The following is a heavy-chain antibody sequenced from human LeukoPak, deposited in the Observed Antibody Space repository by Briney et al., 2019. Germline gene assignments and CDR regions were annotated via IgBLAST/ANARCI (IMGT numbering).Heavy chain of an antibody. CDR3: AKPGGSGRRWYFDL. D-gene: IGHD6-19*01. J-gene: IGHJ2*01. CDR1: GFTFSSYG. CDR2: ISYDGSNK. V-gene: IGHV3-30*18. Sequence: PGGSLRLSCAASGFTFSSYGMHWVRQAPGKGLEWVAVISYDGSNKYYADSVKGRFTISRDNSKNTLYLQMNSLRAEDTAVYYCAKPGGSGRRWYFDLWGRGTLVTVSS.